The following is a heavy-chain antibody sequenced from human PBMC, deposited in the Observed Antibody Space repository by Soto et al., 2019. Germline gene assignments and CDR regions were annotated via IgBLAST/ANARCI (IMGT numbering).Heavy chain of an antibody. J-gene: IGHJ4*02. Sequence: QNTLKESGPTLVKPTQTLTLTCTFSGFSLSTSGVGVGWIRQPPGKALEWLALIYWNDAKRYSPSLKSRLTSTKATSKNQVVLTMANMDPVDTATYYCANRPGWLVPYYFAFWGQGTIVAVSS. D-gene: IGHD6-19*01. CDR2: IYWNDAK. CDR3: ANRPGWLVPYYFAF. V-gene: IGHV2-5*01. CDR1: GFSLSTSGVG.